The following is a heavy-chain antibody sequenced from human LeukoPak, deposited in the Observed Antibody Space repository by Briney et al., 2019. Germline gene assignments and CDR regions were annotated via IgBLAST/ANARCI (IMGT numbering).Heavy chain of an antibody. J-gene: IGHJ4*02. V-gene: IGHV4-34*01. CDR2: INHSGST. CDR3: ARGTAVAGIDY. Sequence: PSETLSLTCAVYGGSFSGYYWSWIRQPPGKGLEWIGEINHSGSTNYNPSLKSRVTISVDTSKNQFSLKLSSVTAADTAVYYCARGTAVAGIDYWSQGTLVTVSS. CDR1: GGSFSGYY. D-gene: IGHD6-19*01.